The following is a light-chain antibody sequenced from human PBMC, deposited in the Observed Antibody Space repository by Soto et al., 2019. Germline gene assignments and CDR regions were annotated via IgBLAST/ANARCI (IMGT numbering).Light chain of an antibody. Sequence: QSALTQPASVSGSPGQSITISCTGTSSDVGGYNYVSWYQQHPGKAPKLMIYDVSNRPSGVSNRFSGSKSGNTASLTISGLQAEDGADYYCCSYTSSSTLGHVVFGGGTKLTVL. J-gene: IGLJ2*01. V-gene: IGLV2-14*01. CDR1: SSDVGGYNY. CDR3: CSYTSSSTLGHVV. CDR2: DVS.